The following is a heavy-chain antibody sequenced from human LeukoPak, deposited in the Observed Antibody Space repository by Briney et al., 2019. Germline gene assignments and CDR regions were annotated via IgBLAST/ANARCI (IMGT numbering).Heavy chain of an antibody. J-gene: IGHJ6*02. D-gene: IGHD1-20*01. V-gene: IGHV4-34*01. CDR1: GGSPTGYY. CDR3: ARVRPLTRITRYGMDV. CDR2: INHSVST. Sequence: PETLSLTCAVDGGSPTGYYWSWISQPPEEGRGWNGEINHSVSTNYNPSPKSRATISVDTSKSQFSLTLSSVTAADTAVYYCARVRPLTRITRYGMDVWGQGTTVTVSS.